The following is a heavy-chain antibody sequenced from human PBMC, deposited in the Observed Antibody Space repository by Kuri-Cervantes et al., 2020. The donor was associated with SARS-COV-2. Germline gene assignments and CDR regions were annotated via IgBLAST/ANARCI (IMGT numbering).Heavy chain of an antibody. Sequence: LSLTCAASGFTFSSYGMHWVRQAPGKGLEWVAVIWYDGSNKYYADSVKGRFTISRDNAKNSLYLQMNSLRAGDTAVYYCARRRDSSGWNYGMDVWGQGTTVTVSS. CDR3: ARRRDSSGWNYGMDV. CDR1: GFTFSSYG. CDR2: IWYDGSNK. J-gene: IGHJ6*02. D-gene: IGHD6-19*01. V-gene: IGHV3-33*01.